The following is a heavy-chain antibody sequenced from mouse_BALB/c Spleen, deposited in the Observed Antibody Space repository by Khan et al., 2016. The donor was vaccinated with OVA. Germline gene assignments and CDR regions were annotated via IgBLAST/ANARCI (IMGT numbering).Heavy chain of an antibody. CDR2: ISYSGNT. Sequence: EVQLQESGPGLVKPSQSLSLTCPVTGYSITTDYAWNWIRQFPGNKLEWMGYISYSGNTKYNPSLKSRISITRDTSKHQFFLQLKSVTTEDTYRYNGARVYGRDFDYWGQGTTLTVSS. D-gene: IGHD1-1*01. CDR1: GYSITTDYA. CDR3: ARVYGRDFDY. J-gene: IGHJ2*01. V-gene: IGHV3-2*02.